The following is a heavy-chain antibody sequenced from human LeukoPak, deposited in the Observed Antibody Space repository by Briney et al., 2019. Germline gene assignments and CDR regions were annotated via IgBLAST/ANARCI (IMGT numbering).Heavy chain of an antibody. D-gene: IGHD6-13*01. CDR3: AGGVAAPGTGGLSWFDP. J-gene: IGHJ5*02. Sequence: SQTLSLTCTVSGGSISSGGYYWSWIRQHPGKGLEWIGYIYYSGSTYYNPSLKSRVTISVDTSKNQFSLKLSSVTAADTAVYYCAGGVAAPGTGGLSWFDPWGQGTLVTVSS. CDR1: GGSISSGGYY. V-gene: IGHV4-31*03. CDR2: IYYSGST.